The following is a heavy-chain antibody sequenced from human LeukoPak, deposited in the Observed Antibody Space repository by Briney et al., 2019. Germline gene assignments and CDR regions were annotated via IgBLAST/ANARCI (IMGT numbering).Heavy chain of an antibody. J-gene: IGHJ6*02. CDR2: IIPILGIA. Sequence: SVKVSCKASGGTFSSYAISWVRQAPGQGLEWMGRIIPILGIANYAQKFQGRVTITADKSTSTAYMELSSLRSEDTAVYYCARDRRILGYCSGGSCEGYGMDVWGQGTTVTVSS. D-gene: IGHD2-15*01. CDR1: GGTFSSYA. CDR3: ARDRRILGYCSGGSCEGYGMDV. V-gene: IGHV1-69*04.